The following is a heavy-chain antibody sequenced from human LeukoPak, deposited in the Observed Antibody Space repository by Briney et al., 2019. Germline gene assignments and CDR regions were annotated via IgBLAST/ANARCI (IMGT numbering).Heavy chain of an antibody. CDR1: GGSISSGGYY. V-gene: IGHV4-31*03. Sequence: SQPLSLTCTVSGGSISSGGYYWSWIRQHPGKGLEWIGYIYYSGSTYCNPSLKSRVTISVDTSKNQFSLKLSSVTAADTAVYYCARDLPGSNWFDPWGQGALVTVSS. J-gene: IGHJ5*02. CDR3: ARDLPGSNWFDP. CDR2: IYYSGST.